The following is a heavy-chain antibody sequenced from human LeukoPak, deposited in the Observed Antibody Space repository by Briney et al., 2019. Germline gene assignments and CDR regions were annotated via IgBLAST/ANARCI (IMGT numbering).Heavy chain of an antibody. CDR3: ARDSRPGRDYYGSPLAQFFDY. J-gene: IGHJ4*02. Sequence: SSETLSLTCTVSGGSISSYYWSWIRQPPGKGLEWIGYIYYSGSTNYNPSLKSRVTISVDTSKNQFSLKLSSVTAADTAVYYCARDSRPGRDYYGSPLAQFFDYWGQGTLATVSS. CDR2: IYYSGST. V-gene: IGHV4-59*01. CDR1: GGSISSYY. D-gene: IGHD3-10*01.